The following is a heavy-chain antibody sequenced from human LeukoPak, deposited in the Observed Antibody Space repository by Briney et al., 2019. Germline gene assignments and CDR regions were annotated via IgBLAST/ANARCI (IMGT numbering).Heavy chain of an antibody. J-gene: IGHJ6*02. D-gene: IGHD3-9*01. V-gene: IGHV1-46*01. CDR3: ARGRDILTSPYGLDV. CDR2: INPSDGST. CDR1: GYTFTTYY. Sequence: ASVNVSCKASGYTFTTYYMHWVRQAPGQGPEWVGVINPSDGSTSYAQKFQGRVTMTRDTSTSTVYMDLSSLRSDDTAVYSCARGRDILTSPYGLDVWGQGTTVIVSS.